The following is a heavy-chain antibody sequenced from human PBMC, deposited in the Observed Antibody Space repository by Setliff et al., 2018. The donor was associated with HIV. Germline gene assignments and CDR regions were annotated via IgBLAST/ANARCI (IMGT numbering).Heavy chain of an antibody. Sequence: SETLSLTCTVSGGSISSGIYYWSWIRQPAGKGLEWIGRIYTSGSTNYNPSLKSRVTISVDTSKNQFSLKLSSVTAADTAVYYCARAPLYDFWSPGFYAFDIWGQGAMVTVSS. D-gene: IGHD3-3*01. CDR2: IYTSGST. J-gene: IGHJ3*02. CDR1: GGSISSGIYY. CDR3: ARAPLYDFWSPGFYAFDI. V-gene: IGHV4-61*02.